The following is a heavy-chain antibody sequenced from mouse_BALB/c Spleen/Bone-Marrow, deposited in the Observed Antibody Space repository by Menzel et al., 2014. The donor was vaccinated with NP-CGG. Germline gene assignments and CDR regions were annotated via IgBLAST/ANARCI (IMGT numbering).Heavy chain of an antibody. CDR1: GFNIKDTY. CDR2: IDPANGNT. V-gene: IGHV14-3*02. CDR3: ARGWGAY. J-gene: IGHJ3*01. Sequence: VQLKESGAELVKPGASVKLSCTASGFNIKDTYMHWVKQRPEQGLEWIGRIDPANGNTKYDPKFQGKATITADTSSNTAYLQLSSLTFEDTAVYYFARGWGAYWGQGTLVTVSA. D-gene: IGHD1-1*02.